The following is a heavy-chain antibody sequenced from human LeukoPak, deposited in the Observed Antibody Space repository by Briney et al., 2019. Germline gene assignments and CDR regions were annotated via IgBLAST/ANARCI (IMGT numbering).Heavy chain of an antibody. J-gene: IGHJ4*02. D-gene: IGHD3-10*01. V-gene: IGHV1-8*03. Sequence: ASVKVSCKASGYTFTSYDINWVRQATGQGLEWMGWMNPNSGNTGYAQKFQGRVTITRNTSISTAYMELSSLRSEDTAVYYCARRGSPYYGSGSYYKERRYYFDYWGQGTLVTVSS. CDR2: MNPNSGNT. CDR3: ARRGSPYYGSGSYYKERRYYFDY. CDR1: GYTFTSYD.